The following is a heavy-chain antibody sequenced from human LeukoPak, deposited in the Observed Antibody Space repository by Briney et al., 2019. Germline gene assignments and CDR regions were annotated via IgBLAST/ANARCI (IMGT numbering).Heavy chain of an antibody. D-gene: IGHD3-9*01. CDR3: GRRTYYDTLTGYNYWYFDL. CDR1: GASISTYH. Sequence: SETLSLTCSVSGASISTYHWSWIRQPPGKGLEWIGYIYISGSTYYSPSLKSRVTISVDTSKNQFSLRLSSVTAADTAVYYCGRRTYYDTLTGYNYWYFDLWGRGTLVTVSS. V-gene: IGHV4-4*09. CDR2: IYISGST. J-gene: IGHJ2*01.